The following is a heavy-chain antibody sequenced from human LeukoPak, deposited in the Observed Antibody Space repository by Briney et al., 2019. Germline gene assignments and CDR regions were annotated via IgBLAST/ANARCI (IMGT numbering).Heavy chain of an antibody. CDR3: ARADYDILTGLPYYFDY. CDR1: GFTFSSYS. J-gene: IGHJ4*02. Sequence: GGSLRLSCAASGFTFSSYSMNWVRQAPGKGLEWVSSISSSSSYIYYADSVKGRFTISRDNAKNALYLQMNSLRAEDTAVYYCARADYDILTGLPYYFDYWGQGTLVTVSS. V-gene: IGHV3-21*01. CDR2: ISSSSSYI. D-gene: IGHD3-9*01.